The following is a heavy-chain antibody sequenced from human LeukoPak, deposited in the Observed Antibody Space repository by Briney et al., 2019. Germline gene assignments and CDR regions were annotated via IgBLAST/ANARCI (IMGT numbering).Heavy chain of an antibody. D-gene: IGHD3-16*01. Sequence: ASVKVSCKASGGTFSSYTISWVRQAPGQGLEWMGWISAYNGNTNYAQKLQGRVTMTTDTSTSTAYMELRSLRSDDTAVYYCARLSGGGYFDYWGQGTLVTVSS. J-gene: IGHJ4*02. CDR3: ARLSGGGYFDY. CDR2: ISAYNGNT. V-gene: IGHV1-18*01. CDR1: GGTFSSYT.